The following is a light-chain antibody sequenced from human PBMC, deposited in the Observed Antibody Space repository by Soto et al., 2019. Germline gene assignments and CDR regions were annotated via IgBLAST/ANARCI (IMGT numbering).Light chain of an antibody. CDR1: SSDVGAYNY. CDR3: YSYTTSSTRV. CDR2: DVS. Sequence: QSALTQPASVSGSPGQSSTISCTGTSSDVGAYNYVSWYQQHPGKAPKLMIYDVSNRPSGVSNRFSGSKSSNTASLPISGLQAEDEADYYCYSYTTSSTRVFGGGTKRTVL. V-gene: IGLV2-14*01. J-gene: IGLJ2*01.